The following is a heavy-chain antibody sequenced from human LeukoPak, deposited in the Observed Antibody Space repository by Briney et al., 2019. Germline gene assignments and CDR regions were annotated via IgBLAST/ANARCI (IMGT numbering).Heavy chain of an antibody. CDR3: AKSWRKTVVVVAARTTRTLDY. CDR1: GFTFSSYA. V-gene: IGHV3-23*01. Sequence: GRCLRLACAAHGFTFSSYAMSWVRQAPGKGLEWVSAISGSGGSTSYADSGKGRFTISRDNSKNTLYLQMNSLRAEDTAVYYCAKSWRKTVVVVAARTTRTLDYWGQGTLVTVSS. J-gene: IGHJ4*02. CDR2: ISGSGGST. D-gene: IGHD2-15*01.